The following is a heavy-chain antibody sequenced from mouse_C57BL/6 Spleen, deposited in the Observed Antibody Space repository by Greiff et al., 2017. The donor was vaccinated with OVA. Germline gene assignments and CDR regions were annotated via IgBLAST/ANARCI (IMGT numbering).Heavy chain of an antibody. Sequence: ESGPGLVKPSQSLSLTCSVTGYSITSGYYWNWIRQFPGNKLEWMGYISYDGSNNYNPSLKNRISITRDTSKNQFFLKLNSVTTEDTATYYCARDDYGSSLAYWGQGTLVTVSA. J-gene: IGHJ3*01. V-gene: IGHV3-6*01. CDR3: ARDDYGSSLAY. D-gene: IGHD1-1*01. CDR1: GYSITSGYY. CDR2: ISYDGSN.